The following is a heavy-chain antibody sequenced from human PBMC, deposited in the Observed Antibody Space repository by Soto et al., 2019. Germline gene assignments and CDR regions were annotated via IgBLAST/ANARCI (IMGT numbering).Heavy chain of an antibody. CDR1: GGSFSGYY. J-gene: IGHJ6*02. Sequence: PSETLSLTCAVYGGSFSGYYWSWIRQPPGKGLEWIGEINHSGSTNYNPSLKSRVTISVDTSKNQFSLKLSSVTAADTAVYYCARAIAVPRSDYYYYGMDVWGQGTTVTVSS. CDR2: INHSGST. D-gene: IGHD6-19*01. CDR3: ARAIAVPRSDYYYYGMDV. V-gene: IGHV4-34*01.